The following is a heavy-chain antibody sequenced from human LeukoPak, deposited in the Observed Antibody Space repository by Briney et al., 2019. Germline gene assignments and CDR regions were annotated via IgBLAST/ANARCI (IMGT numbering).Heavy chain of an antibody. CDR2: ITSTTNTI. Sequence: GGSLRLSCAASGFTFSSYSMNWVRQAPGRGLEWVSYITSTTNTIYYADSVKGRFTISRDNAKNSLYLQMNSLRAEDTAIYYCVRDLYGGNCYWGQGTLVTVSS. CDR3: VRDLYGGNCY. V-gene: IGHV3-48*04. CDR1: GFTFSSYS. J-gene: IGHJ4*02. D-gene: IGHD4-23*01.